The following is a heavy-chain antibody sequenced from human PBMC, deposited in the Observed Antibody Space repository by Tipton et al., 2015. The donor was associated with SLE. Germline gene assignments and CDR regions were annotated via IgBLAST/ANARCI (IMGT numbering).Heavy chain of an antibody. Sequence: QLVQSGAEVKKPGASVKVSCKASGYTFTSYGISWVRQAPGQGLEWMGWISAYNGNTNYAQKLQGRVTMTTDTSMSTAYMELRSLRSDDTAVYYCARDPPYQIAAAGPLIYYYYMDVWGKGTTVTVSS. CDR2: ISAYNGNT. V-gene: IGHV1-18*01. CDR3: ARDPPYQIAAAGPLIYYYYMDV. D-gene: IGHD6-13*01. J-gene: IGHJ6*03. CDR1: GYTFTSYG.